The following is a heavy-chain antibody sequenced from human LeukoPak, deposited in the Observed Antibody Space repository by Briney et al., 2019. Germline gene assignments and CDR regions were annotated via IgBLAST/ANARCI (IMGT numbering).Heavy chain of an antibody. CDR1: GGSISSGSYY. V-gene: IGHV4-61*02. J-gene: IGHJ4*02. CDR2: IYTSGST. CDR3: AGGIVGATTGVDY. Sequence: PSQTLSLTCTVSGGSISSGSYYWRWIRQPAGKGLEWIGRIYTSGSTNYNPSLKSRVTISVDTSKNQFSLKLSSVTAADTAVYYCAGGIVGATTGVDYWGQGTLVTVSS. D-gene: IGHD1-26*01.